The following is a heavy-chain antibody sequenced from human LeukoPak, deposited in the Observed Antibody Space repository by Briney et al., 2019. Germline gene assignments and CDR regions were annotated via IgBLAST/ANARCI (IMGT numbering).Heavy chain of an antibody. V-gene: IGHV3-23*01. D-gene: IGHD1-14*01. CDR2: ISGSSGNT. CDR1: GFTFSAYG. CDR3: AKPAKTDYADY. Sequence: GGSLRLSCAASGFTFSAYGMTWVRQAPGKGLEWVSAISGSSGNTYYADSVKGRFTISRDNSKNTLYLQMNSLRAEDTALYYCAKPAKTDYADYWGQGTLVTVSS. J-gene: IGHJ4*02.